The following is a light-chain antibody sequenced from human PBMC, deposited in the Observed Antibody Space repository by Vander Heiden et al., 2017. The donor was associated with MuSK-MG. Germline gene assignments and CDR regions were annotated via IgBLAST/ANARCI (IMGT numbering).Light chain of an antibody. CDR3: LQYNILPYMYT. CDR2: DTS. CDR1: LGGSSTF. Sequence: EIVLTQCPATLAWSPGERATLTCSASLGGSSTFLDWYQQKPGQPPRLLIYDTSSRATGIPDRFSGSGSGTDFTLTISRLEPEDFAVYYCLQYNILPYMYTFGQGTKLEI. J-gene: IGKJ2*01. V-gene: IGKV3-20*01.